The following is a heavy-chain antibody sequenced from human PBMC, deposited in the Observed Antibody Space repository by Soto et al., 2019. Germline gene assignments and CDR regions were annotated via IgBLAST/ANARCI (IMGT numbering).Heavy chain of an antibody. J-gene: IGHJ4*02. Sequence: SETLSLTCTVSGGSISSYYWSWIRQPPGKGLEWIGYIYYSGSTNYNPSLKSRVTISVDTSKNQFSLKLSSVTAADTAVYYCASWGNYDSSGYGYRGQGTLVTVSS. CDR1: GGSISSYY. D-gene: IGHD3-22*01. CDR2: IYYSGST. V-gene: IGHV4-59*01. CDR3: ASWGNYDSSGYGY.